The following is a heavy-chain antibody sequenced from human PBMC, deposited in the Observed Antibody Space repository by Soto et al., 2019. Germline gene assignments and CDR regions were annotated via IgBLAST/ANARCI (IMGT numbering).Heavy chain of an antibody. CDR2: VSAGCDMK. CDR3: ARGDRGGSGSPASYYYSGLDV. J-gene: IGHJ6*02. V-gene: IGHV3-23*01. D-gene: IGHD3-10*01. CDR1: GFILSSYA. Sequence: DVHLLESGGDLVQPGGSLRLSCTASGFILSSYAMNWVRQAPGKGLEWVSSVSAGCDMKYYSDSVKGRFTISRDNSNNAQFVQMNSLRIEDTALYYCARGDRGGSGSPASYYYSGLDVWGQWTTVTVS.